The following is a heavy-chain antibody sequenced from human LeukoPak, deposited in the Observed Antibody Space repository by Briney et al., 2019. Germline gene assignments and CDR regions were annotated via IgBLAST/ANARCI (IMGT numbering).Heavy chain of an antibody. V-gene: IGHV4-39*07. J-gene: IGHJ4*02. D-gene: IGHD3-10*01. Sequence: SSETLSLTCTVSGGSISISSYYWGWIRQPAGKGLEWIGRIYSSSGSTNYNPSLKSRVTISIDTSKNQFSLKLSSVTAADTAVYYCARTGVGYFDYWGQGTLVTVSS. CDR2: IYSSSGST. CDR1: GGSISISSYY. CDR3: ARTGVGYFDY.